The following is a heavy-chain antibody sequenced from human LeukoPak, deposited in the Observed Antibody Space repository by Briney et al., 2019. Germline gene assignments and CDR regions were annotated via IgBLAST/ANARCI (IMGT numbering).Heavy chain of an antibody. V-gene: IGHV3-53*01. CDR2: IYTDGST. Sequence: PGGSLRLSCAASGFTLSSYAMSWVRQAPGKGLEWVSVIYTDGSTDYADSVEGRFTVSRDNSKNTLYLQMNSLRAEDTAVYYCARASYSSWTFFEYWGQGTLVTVSS. J-gene: IGHJ4*02. CDR1: GFTLSSYA. CDR3: ARASYSSWTFFEY. D-gene: IGHD6-6*01.